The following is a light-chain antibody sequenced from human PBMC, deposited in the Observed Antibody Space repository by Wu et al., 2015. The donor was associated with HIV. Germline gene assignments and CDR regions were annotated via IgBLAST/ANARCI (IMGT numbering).Light chain of an antibody. CDR2: GAS. V-gene: IGKV3-20*01. CDR3: QQYGSSPKT. CDR1: QSISSSY. J-gene: IGKJ2*01. Sequence: EIVLTQSPGTLSLSPGERATLSCRATQSISSSYLAWYQHKPGQAPRLLIYGASSRATGIPDRFSASGSGTDFTLTISRLEPEDFAVYYCQQYGSSPKTFGQGTKLEIK.